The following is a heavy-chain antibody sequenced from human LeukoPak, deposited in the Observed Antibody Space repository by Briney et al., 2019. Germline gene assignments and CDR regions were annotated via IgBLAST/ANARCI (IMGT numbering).Heavy chain of an antibody. V-gene: IGHV1-18*01. Sequence: ASVKVSCKASGYTFTSNGISWVRQAPGRGLEWMGWISAYNGNTNYAQKLQGRVTMTTDTSTSTAYIELRSLRSDDTAVYYCAREKALLWFGESTLTNWFDPWGQGTLVTVSS. J-gene: IGHJ5*02. CDR3: AREKALLWFGESTLTNWFDP. D-gene: IGHD3-10*01. CDR2: ISAYNGNT. CDR1: GYTFTSNG.